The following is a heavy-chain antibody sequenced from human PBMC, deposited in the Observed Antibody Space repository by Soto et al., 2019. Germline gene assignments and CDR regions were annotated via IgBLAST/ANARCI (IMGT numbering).Heavy chain of an antibody. CDR3: AREYTAWPLAYGLDV. J-gene: IGHJ6*02. V-gene: IGHV3-21*01. Sequence: SLRLSCVGSGFTFSTYSINWVRRAPGKGLEWVSSISSRSDIYYADSVKGRFTISRDNAKSSVSLQMNSLRAEDTAVYYCAREYTAWPLAYGLDVWGQGTTVTVSS. CDR1: GFTFSTYS. CDR2: ISSRSDI. D-gene: IGHD2-2*02.